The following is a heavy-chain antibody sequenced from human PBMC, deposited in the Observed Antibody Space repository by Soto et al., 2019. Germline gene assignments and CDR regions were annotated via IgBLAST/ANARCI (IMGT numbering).Heavy chain of an antibody. CDR3: ARDARSYTVVVVNWFEP. V-gene: IGHV1-18*01. D-gene: IGHD2-15*01. CDR1: GYTFTTYG. CDR2: ISAYNGNT. Sequence: QVQLVQSGAEVKKPGASVKVSCKTSGYTFTTYGINWVRQAPGQGLEWMGWISAYNGNTKYAQNLQGRVTMTTDTCLSTGYMDLSSLRFDDTAIDYCARDARSYTVVVVNWFEPWGLGTLVTVSS. J-gene: IGHJ5*02.